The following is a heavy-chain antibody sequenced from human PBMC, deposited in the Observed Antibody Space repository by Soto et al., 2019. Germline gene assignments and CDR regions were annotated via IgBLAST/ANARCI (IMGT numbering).Heavy chain of an antibody. J-gene: IGHJ6*02. Sequence: QVQLQESGPGLVKPSETLSLSCTVSGGSISSYYWSWFRQSPGKRMEWIGYVHHSWGSSYNPSLQSRGAISLQTSKIQFALQVPSVTATHTAVYYCARQGFGPLHGLVDVWGQGTTVNVSS. D-gene: IGHD3-10*01. CDR2: VHHSWGS. CDR3: ARQGFGPLHGLVDV. V-gene: IGHV4-59*08. CDR1: GGSISSYY.